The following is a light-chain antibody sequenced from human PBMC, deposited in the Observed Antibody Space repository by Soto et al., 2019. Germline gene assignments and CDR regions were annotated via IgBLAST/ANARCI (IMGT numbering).Light chain of an antibody. CDR3: SSYTSSSTLVV. CDR1: SSDVGGYNY. V-gene: IGLV2-14*01. Sequence: QSALTQLAFVSGSPGQSFTISCTGTSSDVGGYNYVSWYQQHPGKAPKLMIYDVSNRPSGVSNRFSGSKSGNTASLTISGLQAEDEADYYCSSYTSSSTLVVFGGGTKLTVL. CDR2: DVS. J-gene: IGLJ2*01.